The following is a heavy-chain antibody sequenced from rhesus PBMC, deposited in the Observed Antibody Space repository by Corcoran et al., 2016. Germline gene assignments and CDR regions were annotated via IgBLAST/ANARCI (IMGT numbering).Heavy chain of an antibody. CDR1: GFIFSSYV. V-gene: IGHV3S26*01. Sequence: DVQLVESGGGLVKPGGSLRLSCVASGFIFSSYVLHWVPKAQGKGLEWVSVISESGGTIYYADSVKGRFPISRDNAKNSLFLQMNSLRAEDTAVYYCSGGSWNKPEYWGQGVLVTVSS. CDR3: SGGSWNKPEY. D-gene: IGHD6-25*01. J-gene: IGHJ4*01. CDR2: ISESGGTI.